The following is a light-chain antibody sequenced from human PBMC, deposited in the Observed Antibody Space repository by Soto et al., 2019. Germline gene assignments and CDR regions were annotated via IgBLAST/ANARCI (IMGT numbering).Light chain of an antibody. V-gene: IGLV3-9*01. CDR3: QVWDSSSVV. CDR1: NIGSKN. CDR2: RDS. Sequence: SYELTQPLSVSVALGQTARITCGGNNIGSKNVHWYQQKPGQAPVMVIYRDSNRPSGIPEHFSGSNSGNTATLTISRAQAGDEADYYCQVWDSSSVVFGGGTKLTVL. J-gene: IGLJ2*01.